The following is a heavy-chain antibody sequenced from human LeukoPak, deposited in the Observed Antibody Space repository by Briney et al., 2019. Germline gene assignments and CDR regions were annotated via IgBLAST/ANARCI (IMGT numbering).Heavy chain of an antibody. J-gene: IGHJ4*02. CDR1: GYTFTGYY. CDR2: INPNSGGT. D-gene: IGHD6-19*01. Sequence: ASVKVSCKASGYTFTGYYMHWVRQAPGQGLEWMGWINPNSGGTNYAQKFQGRVTITRNTSISTAYMELSSLRSEDTAVYYCARGRFLYSSGWYPDYWGQGTLVTVSS. CDR3: ARGRFLYSSGWYPDY. V-gene: IGHV1-2*02.